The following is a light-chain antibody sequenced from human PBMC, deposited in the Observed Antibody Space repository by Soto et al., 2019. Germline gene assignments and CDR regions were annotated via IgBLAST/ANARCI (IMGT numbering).Light chain of an antibody. Sequence: SYELTQPPSVSGAPGQTARITCGGNNIGSKSVHWYQQKAGQAPVLVVHDDSDRPSGIPERFSGSNSGNTATLTISSVAVGDEADYYCQVWDSISDMGVFGTGTKLTVL. V-gene: IGLV3-21*02. J-gene: IGLJ1*01. CDR3: QVWDSISDMGV. CDR2: DDS. CDR1: NIGSKS.